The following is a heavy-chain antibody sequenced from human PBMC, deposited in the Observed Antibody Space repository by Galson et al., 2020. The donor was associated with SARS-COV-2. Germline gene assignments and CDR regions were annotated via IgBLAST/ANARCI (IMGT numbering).Heavy chain of an antibody. V-gene: IGHV1-69*02. Sequence: SVKVSCKASGGTFSSYTISWVRQAPGQGLEWMGRIIPILGIANYAQKFQGRVTITADKSTSPAYMELSSLRSEDTAVYYCARGEVVAVGPEGFFDYWGQGTLVTVSS. D-gene: IGHD2-15*01. J-gene: IGHJ4*02. CDR3: ARGEVVAVGPEGFFDY. CDR2: IIPILGIA. CDR1: GGTFSSYT.